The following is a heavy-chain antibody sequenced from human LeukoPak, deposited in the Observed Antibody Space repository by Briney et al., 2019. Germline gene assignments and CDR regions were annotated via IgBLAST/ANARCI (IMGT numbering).Heavy chain of an antibody. V-gene: IGHV4-4*09. D-gene: IGHD3-9*01. CDR2: IYTSGTT. J-gene: IGHJ4*02. CDR3: ARSYYDFLTGYYLDY. CDR1: GDSISSYY. Sequence: SETLSLTCNVSGDSISSYYWSWIRQPPGEGLEWIGYIYTSGTTSYNPSLKSRVTISVDTSKNQYSLRLSSVTAADTAVYYGARSYYDFLTGYYLDYWGQGTLVTVSS.